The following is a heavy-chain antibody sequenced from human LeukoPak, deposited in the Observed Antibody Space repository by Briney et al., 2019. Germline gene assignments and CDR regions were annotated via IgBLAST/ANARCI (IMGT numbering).Heavy chain of an antibody. J-gene: IGHJ4*02. D-gene: IGHD3-10*01. V-gene: IGHV3-23*01. CDR3: AKVGWGNHYGSGSYYDY. CDR1: GFTFSSYA. CDR2: ISGSGGST. Sequence: GGSLRLSCAASGFTFSSYAMSWLRQAPGKGREWVSAISGSGGSTYYADSVKGRFTISRDNSKNTLYLQVNSLRAEDTAVYYCAKVGWGNHYGSGSYYDYWGQGTLVTVSS.